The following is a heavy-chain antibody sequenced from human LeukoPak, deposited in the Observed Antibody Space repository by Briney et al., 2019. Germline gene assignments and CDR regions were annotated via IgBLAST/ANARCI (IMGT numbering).Heavy chain of an antibody. CDR3: ARDRERFLEWFRFDY. D-gene: IGHD3-3*01. V-gene: IGHV3-30*04. CDR2: ISYDGSNK. J-gene: IGHJ4*02. Sequence: GGSLRLSCAASGFTFSSYAMHWVRQAPGKGLEWVAVISYDGSNKYYADSVKGRFTISRDNSKNTLYLQMNSLRAEDTAVYYCARDRERFLEWFRFDYWGQGTLVTVSS. CDR1: GFTFSSYA.